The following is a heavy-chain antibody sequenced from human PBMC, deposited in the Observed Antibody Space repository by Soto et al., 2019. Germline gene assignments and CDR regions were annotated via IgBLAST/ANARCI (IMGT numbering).Heavy chain of an antibody. D-gene: IGHD6-19*01. CDR1: GGSISSYY. V-gene: IGHV4-59*01. CDR2: IYYSGST. Sequence: SETLSLTCTVSGGSISSYYWSWIRQPPGKGLEWIGYIYYSGSTNYNPSLKSRVTISVDTSKNQFSLKLSSVTAADTAVYYCGRQQWLVLNAFDIWGQGTMVTVS. CDR3: GRQQWLVLNAFDI. J-gene: IGHJ3*02.